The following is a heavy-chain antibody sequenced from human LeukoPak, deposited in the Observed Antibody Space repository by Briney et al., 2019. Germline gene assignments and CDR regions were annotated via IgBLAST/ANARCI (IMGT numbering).Heavy chain of an antibody. CDR2: ISSSSSYI. Sequence: GGSLRLSCAASGFTFSSYSMSWVRQAPGKGLEWVSSISSSSSYIYYADSVKGRFTISRDNAKNSLYLQMNSLRAEDTAVYYCARDNRCSGGSCYPYFDYWGQGTLVTVSS. J-gene: IGHJ4*02. V-gene: IGHV3-21*01. CDR3: ARDNRCSGGSCYPYFDY. D-gene: IGHD2-15*01. CDR1: GFTFSSYS.